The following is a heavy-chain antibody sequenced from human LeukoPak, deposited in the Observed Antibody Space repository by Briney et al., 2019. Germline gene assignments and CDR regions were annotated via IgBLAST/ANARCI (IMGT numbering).Heavy chain of an antibody. D-gene: IGHD3-22*01. CDR1: GFTFSDYY. CDR3: ARYNSAYSSPP. Sequence: GGSLRLSCAASGFTFSDYYMSWIRQAPGEGLEWVSYISSSGNTIYYADSVKGRFTISRDNAKNSLYLQMNSLRAEDTAVYFCARYNSAYSSPPWGQGTLVTVSS. J-gene: IGHJ5*02. V-gene: IGHV3-11*01. CDR2: ISSSGNTI.